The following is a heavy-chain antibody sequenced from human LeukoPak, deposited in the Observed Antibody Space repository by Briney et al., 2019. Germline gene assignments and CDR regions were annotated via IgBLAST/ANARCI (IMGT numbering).Heavy chain of an antibody. D-gene: IGHD3-22*01. J-gene: IGHJ6*03. CDR2: LYYSGST. CDR3: TRGSIAYYYMDV. V-gene: IGHV4-59*01. Sequence: KTSETLSLTCTGSGCSISSYYWSWIRQPPGKGLEWIGNLYYSGSTNYNPSLKSRVTISVDTSKNQFSLKLSSVTAADTAVYYCTRGSIAYYYMDVWGKGTTVTISS. CDR1: GCSISSYY.